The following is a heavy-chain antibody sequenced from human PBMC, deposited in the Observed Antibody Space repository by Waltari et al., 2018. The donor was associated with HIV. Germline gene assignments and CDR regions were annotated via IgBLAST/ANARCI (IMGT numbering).Heavy chain of an antibody. V-gene: IGHV4-34*01. D-gene: IGHD3-10*01. J-gene: IGHJ3*02. CDR1: GGTFSGHD. CDR3: ARSRGLIKWNRYFDS. CDR2: INDSEYT. Sequence: QAQLQQVGAGLLKPSATLSLTCAVYGGTFSGHDWTWIRQPPGMGLEWIGEINDSEYTNYNPSLRSRLTISLDASKNQFSLKMTAVTAADTAVYFCARSRGLIKWNRYFDSWAQGTMVSVSS.